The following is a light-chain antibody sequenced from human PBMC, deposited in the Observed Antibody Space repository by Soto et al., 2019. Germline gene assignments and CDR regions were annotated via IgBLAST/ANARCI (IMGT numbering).Light chain of an antibody. J-gene: IGKJ1*01. CDR3: QQSSTSTLT. CDR2: GAS. CDR1: QSVSSRY. V-gene: IGKV3-20*01. Sequence: EIELTKSPGTLSFSPGERATLSCGASQSVSSRYLAWYQQKPGQAPRLVIYGASSRATGIPDRFSASGSGTDCTITISRLEEEDGAVYYCQQSSTSTLTFGQGTMVDNK.